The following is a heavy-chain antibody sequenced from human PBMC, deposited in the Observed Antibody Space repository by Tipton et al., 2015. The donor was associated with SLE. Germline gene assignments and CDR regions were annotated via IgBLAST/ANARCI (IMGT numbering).Heavy chain of an antibody. J-gene: IGHJ4*02. CDR1: GGSISSADYY. CDR3: ARVPRTFYYDYSGHFDY. D-gene: IGHD3-22*01. V-gene: IGHV4-31*03. CDR2: IYYTLSA. Sequence: TLSLTCTVSGGSISSADYYWRWIRQHPGKGLEWIGYIYYTLSAYYNPSLKSRVIISLDTSKNHFSLKLSSVTAADTAVYYCARVPRTFYYDYSGHFDYWGPGTLVTVS.